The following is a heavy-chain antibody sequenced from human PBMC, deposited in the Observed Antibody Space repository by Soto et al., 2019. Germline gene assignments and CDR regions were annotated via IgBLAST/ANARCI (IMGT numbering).Heavy chain of an antibody. D-gene: IGHD6-13*01. CDR1: GFTFSSYA. J-gene: IGHJ4*02. V-gene: IGHV3-23*01. Sequence: EVQLLESGGGLVQSGGSLRLSCAASGFTFSSYAMSWVRQAPGKGLEWVSAVSASGDNTYCADSVKGRCTISRDNSRNILYLQVDPLRAEDTALYYCAKDRYSSTNVLDYWGRGTLVTVSS. CDR2: VSASGDNT. CDR3: AKDRYSSTNVLDY.